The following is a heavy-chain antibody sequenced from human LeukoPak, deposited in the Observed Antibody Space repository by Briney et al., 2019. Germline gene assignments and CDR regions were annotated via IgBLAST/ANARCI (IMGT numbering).Heavy chain of an antibody. D-gene: IGHD1-26*01. CDR3: ASYSGSFDAFDI. CDR1: GYTFTGYY. Sequence: ASVKVSCTASGYTFTGYYMHWVRQAPGQGLEWMGWINPNSGGTNYAQKFQGRVTMTRDTSISTAYMELSRLRSDDTAVYYCASYSGSFDAFDIWGQGTMVTVSS. J-gene: IGHJ3*02. V-gene: IGHV1-2*02. CDR2: INPNSGGT.